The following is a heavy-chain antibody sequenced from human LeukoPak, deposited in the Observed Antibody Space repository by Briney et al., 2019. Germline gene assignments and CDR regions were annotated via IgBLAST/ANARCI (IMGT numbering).Heavy chain of an antibody. CDR1: GFTFSSYG. J-gene: IGHJ3*02. D-gene: IGHD3-9*01. V-gene: IGHV3-30*03. CDR2: ISYDGSNK. Sequence: GRSLRLSCAASGFTFSSYGMHWVRQAPGKGLEWVAVISYDGSNKYYADSVKGRFTISRDNSKNTLYLQMNSLRAEDTAVYYCARGPSPYYDILTGYYTSDMMLFDIWGQGTKVTVSS. CDR3: ARGPSPYYDILTGYYTSDMMLFDI.